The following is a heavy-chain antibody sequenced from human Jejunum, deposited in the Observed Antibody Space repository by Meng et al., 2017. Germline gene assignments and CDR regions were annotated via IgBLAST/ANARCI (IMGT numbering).Heavy chain of an antibody. D-gene: IGHD4-23*01. CDR2: IHYSGGT. V-gene: IGHV4-31*03. J-gene: IGHJ1*01. CDR3: ARATAGNSEYFQN. CDR1: GGSMTSAGHY. Sequence: EESGPGLVKPDQALSLPCTVSGGSMTSAGHYWSWIRQDPGKGLEWIGYIHYSGGTYYNPSLKSRVTISVDTSKNQFSLKLNSVSAADTAVYYCARATAGNSEYFQNWGQGTLVTVSS.